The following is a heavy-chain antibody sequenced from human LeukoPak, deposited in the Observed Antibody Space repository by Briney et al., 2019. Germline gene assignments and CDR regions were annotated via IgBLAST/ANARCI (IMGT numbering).Heavy chain of an antibody. CDR3: ACRESRDGYSPI. D-gene: IGHD5-24*01. J-gene: IGHJ3*02. Sequence: PSETLSLTCTVSGGSISSYYWSWIRQPPGKGLEWIGYIYTSGSTNYNPSLKSRVTISVDTSKNQFSLELSSATAADTAVYYCACRESRDGYSPIWGQGTMVTVSS. CDR1: GGSISSYY. CDR2: IYTSGST. V-gene: IGHV4-4*09.